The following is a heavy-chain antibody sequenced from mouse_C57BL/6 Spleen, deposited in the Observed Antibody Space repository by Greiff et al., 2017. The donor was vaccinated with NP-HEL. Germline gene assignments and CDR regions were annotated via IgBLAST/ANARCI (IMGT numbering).Heavy chain of an antibody. V-gene: IGHV5-9*01. CDR2: ISGGGGNT. Sequence: EVQLVESGGGLVKPGGSLKLSCAASGFTFSSYTMSWVRQTPEKRLEWVATISGGGGNTYYPDSVKGRFTISRDNAKNTLYLQMSSLRSEDTALYYCARQGYYDYGWYFDVWGTGTTVTVSS. J-gene: IGHJ1*03. CDR3: ARQGYYDYGWYFDV. D-gene: IGHD2-4*01. CDR1: GFTFSSYT.